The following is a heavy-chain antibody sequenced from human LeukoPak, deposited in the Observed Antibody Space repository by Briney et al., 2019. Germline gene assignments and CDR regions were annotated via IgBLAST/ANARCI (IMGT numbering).Heavy chain of an antibody. CDR2: IYYSGST. CDR1: GGSISSSSYY. J-gene: IGHJ4*02. CDR3: ARTVAYCGGDCYRNYYFDY. D-gene: IGHD2-21*02. Sequence: SETLSLTCTVSGGSISSSSYYWGWIRQPPGKGLEWIGSIYYSGSTYYNPSLKSRVTISVDTSKNQFSLKLSSVTAADTAVYYCARTVAYCGGDCYRNYYFDYWGQGTLVTVSS. V-gene: IGHV4-39*01.